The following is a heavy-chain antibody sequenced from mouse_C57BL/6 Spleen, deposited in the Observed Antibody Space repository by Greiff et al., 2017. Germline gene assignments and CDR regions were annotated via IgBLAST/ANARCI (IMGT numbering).Heavy chain of an antibody. CDR3: ELQLDFDY. CDR1: GYTFTDYN. Sequence: DVQLQESGPELVKPGASVKMSCKASGYTFTDYNMHWVKQSHGKSLEWIGYINPNNGGTSYNQKFKGKATLTVNKSSSTAYMELRSLTSEDSAVYYCELQLDFDYWGQGTTLTVSS. J-gene: IGHJ2*01. V-gene: IGHV1-22*01. CDR2: INPNNGGT. D-gene: IGHD6-1*01.